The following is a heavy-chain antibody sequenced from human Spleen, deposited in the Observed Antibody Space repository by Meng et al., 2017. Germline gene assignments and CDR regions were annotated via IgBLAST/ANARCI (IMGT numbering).Heavy chain of an antibody. Sequence: GGSLRLSCAASGFTFDDYAMHWVRQTPGKGLKWVSTISWNSRTIDYADSVKGRFTISRDNAKNSRYLQMNSLRVEDTAVYYCARRTATGTDWGQGTVVTVSS. CDR2: ISWNSRTI. CDR1: GFTFDDYA. D-gene: IGHD1-1*01. J-gene: IGHJ4*02. V-gene: IGHV3-9*01. CDR3: ARRTATGTD.